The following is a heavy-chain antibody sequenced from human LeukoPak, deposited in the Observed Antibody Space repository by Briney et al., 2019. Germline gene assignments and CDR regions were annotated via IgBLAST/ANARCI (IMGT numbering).Heavy chain of an antibody. J-gene: IGHJ3*02. Sequence: SETLSLTCTVSGGSISSYYWSWVRQPPGKGLEGIGYIYYSGSTNYNPSLKSRVTISVDTSKNQFSLKLSSVTAADTAVYYCARDRGTVTTNAFDIWGQGTMVTVSS. V-gene: IGHV4-59*01. CDR2: IYYSGST. D-gene: IGHD4-17*01. CDR1: GGSISSYY. CDR3: ARDRGTVTTNAFDI.